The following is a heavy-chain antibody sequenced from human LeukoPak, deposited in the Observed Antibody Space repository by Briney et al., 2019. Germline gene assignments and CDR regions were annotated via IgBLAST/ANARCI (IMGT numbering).Heavy chain of an antibody. D-gene: IGHD3-9*01. CDR2: ISSSSSYI. V-gene: IGHV3-21*01. Sequence: GGSLRLSCAASGFTFSSCSMNWVRQAPGKGLEWVSSISSSSSYIYYADSVKGRFTISRDNAKNSLYLQMNSLRAEDTAVYYCARDREYYDILTGYSNIPYFDYWGQGTLVTVSS. CDR3: ARDREYYDILTGYSNIPYFDY. CDR1: GFTFSSCS. J-gene: IGHJ4*02.